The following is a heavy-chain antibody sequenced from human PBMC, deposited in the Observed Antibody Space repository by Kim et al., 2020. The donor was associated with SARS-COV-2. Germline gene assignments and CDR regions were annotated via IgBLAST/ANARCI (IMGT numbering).Heavy chain of an antibody. V-gene: IGHV3-53*01. CDR2: IYSGGST. D-gene: IGHD3-10*01. Sequence: GGSLRLSCAASGFTVSSNYMSWVRQAPGKGLEWVSVIYSGGSTYYADSVKGRFTISRDNSKNTLYLQMNSLRAEDTAVYYCARALVRGVISYYYGMDVWGQGTTVTVSS. CDR1: GFTVSSNY. CDR3: ARALVRGVISYYYGMDV. J-gene: IGHJ6*02.